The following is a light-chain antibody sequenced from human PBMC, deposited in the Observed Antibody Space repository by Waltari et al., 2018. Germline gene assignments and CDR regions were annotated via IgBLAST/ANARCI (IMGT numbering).Light chain of an antibody. J-gene: IGKJ4*01. V-gene: IGKV3-20*01. CDR2: DAS. CDR1: PSTSSKY. Sequence: SVCTQSPRTLSLSPGARAPLPVTARPSTSSKYLAWYQQKPGQAPRLLIYDASNRATGIPDRFSGSGSGTDFTLTISRLEPEDFAVYYCHQYGSSPLTFGGGTKVEIK. CDR3: HQYGSSPLT.